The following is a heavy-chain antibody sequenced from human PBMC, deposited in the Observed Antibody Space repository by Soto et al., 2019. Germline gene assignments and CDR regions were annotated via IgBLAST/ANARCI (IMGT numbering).Heavy chain of an antibody. CDR1: GFTFSSYG. Sequence: XGSLRLSCAASGFTFSSYGMHWVRQAPGKGLEWVAVIWYDGSNKYYAESVKGRFTISRDNSKNKLYLQMNSLRAEDTAVYYCARDSLWFGTHFDDWGQGTLVTVSS. CDR2: IWYDGSNK. J-gene: IGHJ4*02. V-gene: IGHV3-33*01. CDR3: ARDSLWFGTHFDD. D-gene: IGHD3-10*01.